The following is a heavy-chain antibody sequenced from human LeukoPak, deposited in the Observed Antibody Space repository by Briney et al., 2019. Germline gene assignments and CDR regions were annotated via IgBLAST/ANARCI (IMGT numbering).Heavy chain of an antibody. D-gene: IGHD1-1*01. V-gene: IGHV3-73*01. CDR2: IRSKANSYVT. J-gene: IGHJ6*02. Sequence: GGSLRLSCAASGFTFSGSAMHWVRQASGKGLEWVGRIRSKANSYVTAYAASVKGRFTISRDDSKNTAYLQMNSLKTEDTAVYYCTRLVGQTGFYYYYGMDVWGQGTTVTVSS. CDR1: GFTFSGSA. CDR3: TRLVGQTGFYYYYGMDV.